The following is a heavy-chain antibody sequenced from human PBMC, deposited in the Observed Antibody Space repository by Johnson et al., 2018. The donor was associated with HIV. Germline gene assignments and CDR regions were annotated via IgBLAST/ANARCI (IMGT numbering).Heavy chain of an antibody. J-gene: IGHJ3*02. Sequence: VQLVGSGGGVVQPGRSLRLSCAASGFTFSSYAMHWVRQAPGKGLEWVAVISYDGSYKYFADSVKGRLTISRDNSNNTLYVQMSRLRTEDTAVYYCARGAPNWNYEPFSDAFDIWGQGTMVTVSS. CDR3: ARGAPNWNYEPFSDAFDI. CDR2: ISYDGSYK. V-gene: IGHV3-30*04. CDR1: GFTFSSYA. D-gene: IGHD1-7*01.